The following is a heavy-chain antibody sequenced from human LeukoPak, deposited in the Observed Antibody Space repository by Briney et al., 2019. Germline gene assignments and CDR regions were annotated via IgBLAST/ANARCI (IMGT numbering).Heavy chain of an antibody. CDR3: ARGHPIAAGFDP. V-gene: IGHV3-66*01. CDR2: LYSGGST. D-gene: IGHD6-13*01. CDR1: GFTVSSYY. J-gene: IGHJ5*02. Sequence: GGSLRLSCAASGFTVSSYYMSWVRQAPGKGLDWVSVLYSGGSTYYADSVKGRFIISRDSPKNTLYLQMNSLRDEDTAVYYCARGHPIAAGFDPWGQGTLVTVSS.